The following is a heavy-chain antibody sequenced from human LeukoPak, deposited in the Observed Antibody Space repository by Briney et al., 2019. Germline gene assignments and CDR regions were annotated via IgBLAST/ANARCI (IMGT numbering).Heavy chain of an antibody. D-gene: IGHD3-22*01. Sequence: GGSLKLSCAASGFTFSGSAMLWVRQASGKGLEGVGRIRSKANTYATAYAAPVKGRFIISRDDSKNTAYLQMNSLKTKDTAVYYCTRHNYYEDGFDYWGQGTLVTVSS. V-gene: IGHV3-73*01. CDR3: TRHNYYEDGFDY. CDR2: IRSKANTYAT. CDR1: GFTFSGSA. J-gene: IGHJ4*02.